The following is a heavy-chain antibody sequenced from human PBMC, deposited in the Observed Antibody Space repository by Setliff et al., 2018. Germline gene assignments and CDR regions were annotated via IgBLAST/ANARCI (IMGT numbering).Heavy chain of an antibody. Sequence: SETLSLTCTVSGDSISSSSYYWGWIRQPPGKGLEWIGSISNSGGTYYNPSLKSRVTISVDTSKNQFSLKLSSVTAADTAVYYCARDRIDLREGYILGAFDLWGQGTMVTVSS. J-gene: IGHJ3*01. CDR1: GDSISSSSYY. CDR2: ISNSGGT. CDR3: ARDRIDLREGYILGAFDL. D-gene: IGHD6-13*01. V-gene: IGHV4-39*07.